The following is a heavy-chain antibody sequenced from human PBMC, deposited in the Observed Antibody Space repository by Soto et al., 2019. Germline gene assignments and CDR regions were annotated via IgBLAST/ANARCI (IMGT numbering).Heavy chain of an antibody. V-gene: IGHV1-69*06. CDR3: ALEWGVCSGGSCPNDY. CDR2: IIPIFGTA. D-gene: IGHD2-15*01. J-gene: IGHJ4*02. CDR1: GGTFSSYA. Sequence: QVQLVQSGAEVKKPGSSVKVSCKASGGTFSSYAISWVRQAPGQGLERMGGIIPIFGTANYAQKFQGRVTITADKSTSTAYMELSSLRSEDTAVYFCALEWGVCSGGSCPNDYWGQGTLVTVSS.